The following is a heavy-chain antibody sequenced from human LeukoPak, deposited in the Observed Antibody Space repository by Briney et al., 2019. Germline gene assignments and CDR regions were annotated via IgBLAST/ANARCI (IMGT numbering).Heavy chain of an antibody. CDR3: NKEFWYYFNN. CDR2: INTKTDGATT. D-gene: IGHD3-3*01. J-gene: IGHJ4*02. Sequence: GGSLRLSCAGSGFTFSGTWLNWVRQAPGQGLEWVARINTKTDGATTTYGAPVKGRFTISRDDSKSTLYLDMNSLKTEDTAVYYCNKEFWYYFNNWGQGTLVTVSS. V-gene: IGHV3-15*01. CDR1: GFTFSGTW.